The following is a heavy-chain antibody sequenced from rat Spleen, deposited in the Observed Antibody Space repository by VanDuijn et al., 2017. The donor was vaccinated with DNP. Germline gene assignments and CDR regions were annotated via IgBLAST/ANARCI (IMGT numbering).Heavy chain of an antibody. Sequence: EVQLVESGGGLVQPGRSLKLSCAASGFTFSDYAMAWVRQAPKKGLEWVATISYDGSRTYYRDSVKGRFTISRDNAKSTLYLQMDSLRSEDTATYYCARHGSPYWYFDFWGPGTMVTVSS. CDR2: ISYDGSRT. D-gene: IGHD5-1*01. CDR1: GFTFSDYA. CDR3: ARHGSPYWYFDF. J-gene: IGHJ1*01. V-gene: IGHV5-17*01.